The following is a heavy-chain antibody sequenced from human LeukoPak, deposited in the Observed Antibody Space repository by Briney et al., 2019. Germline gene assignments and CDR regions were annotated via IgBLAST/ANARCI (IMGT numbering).Heavy chain of an antibody. D-gene: IGHD3-9*01. V-gene: IGHV5-51*01. CDR2: IYPGDSDT. Sequence: GESLKISCKGSGYSFTSYWIGWVRQMPGKGLEWMGIIYPGDSDTRYSPSFQGQVTISADKSISTAYLQWSSLKASDTAMYYCARYRSWSFGYDILTGYGFPDYWGQGTLVTVSS. CDR1: GYSFTSYW. CDR3: ARYRSWSFGYDILTGYGFPDY. J-gene: IGHJ4*02.